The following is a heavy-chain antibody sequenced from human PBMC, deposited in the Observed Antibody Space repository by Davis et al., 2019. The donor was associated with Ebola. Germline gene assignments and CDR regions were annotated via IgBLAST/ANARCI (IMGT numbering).Heavy chain of an antibody. Sequence: GESLKISCAASGFTFSSYAMSWVRQAPGKGLEWVSTISGSGGSTYYADSVKGRFTISRDNSKNTLYLQMNSLRAEDTAVYYCARDGSGWYGLFDYWGQGTLVTVSS. D-gene: IGHD6-19*01. V-gene: IGHV3-23*01. CDR1: GFTFSSYA. CDR2: ISGSGGST. J-gene: IGHJ4*02. CDR3: ARDGSGWYGLFDY.